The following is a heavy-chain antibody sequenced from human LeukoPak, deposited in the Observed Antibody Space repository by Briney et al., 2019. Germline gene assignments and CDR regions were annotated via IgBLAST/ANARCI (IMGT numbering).Heavy chain of an antibody. D-gene: IGHD3-10*01. J-gene: IGHJ3*02. CDR3: ARRGPRGYYGSGKRSDFDI. V-gene: IGHV4-34*01. Sequence: PSETLSLTCAVYGGSFSGYYWSWIRQPPGKGLEWIGEINHSGSTNYNPSLKSRVTISVDTSKNQFSLKLSSVTAADTAVYYCARRGPRGYYGSGKRSDFDIWGQGTMVTVSS. CDR1: GGSFSGYY. CDR2: INHSGST.